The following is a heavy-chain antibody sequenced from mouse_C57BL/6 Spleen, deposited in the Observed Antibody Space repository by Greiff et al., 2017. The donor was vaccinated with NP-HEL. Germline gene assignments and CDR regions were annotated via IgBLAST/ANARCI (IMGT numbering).Heavy chain of an antibody. CDR1: GFSFNTYA. D-gene: IGHD1-1*01. J-gene: IGHJ4*01. CDR2: IRSKSNNYAT. V-gene: IGHV10-1*01. CDR3: VRNGYGSSDAMDY. Sequence: EVQLVESGGGLVQPKGSLKLSCAASGFSFNTYAMNWVRQAPGKGLEWVARIRSKSNNYATYYADSVKDRFTISRDDSESMLYLQMNNLKTEDTAMYYCVRNGYGSSDAMDYWGQGTSVTVSS.